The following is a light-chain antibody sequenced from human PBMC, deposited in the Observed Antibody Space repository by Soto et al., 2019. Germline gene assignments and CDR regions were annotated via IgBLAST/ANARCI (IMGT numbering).Light chain of an antibody. CDR3: QQSYSTPLT. CDR1: QTISTY. J-gene: IGKJ4*01. V-gene: IGKV1-39*01. CDR2: DPS. Sequence: DIQMTQSPSSLSASVGDRVTITCRASQTISTYLNWYQQKPGKAPKLLIFDPSSLRSGDPSRFSVSGSLTDFTLTIASLQPEDSATYYCQQSYSTPLTFGGGTKVQI.